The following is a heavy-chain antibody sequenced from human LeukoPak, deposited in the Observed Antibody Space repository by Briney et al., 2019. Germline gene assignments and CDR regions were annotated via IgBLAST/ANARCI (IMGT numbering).Heavy chain of an antibody. V-gene: IGHV3-11*04. CDR2: TSNSGNTI. Sequence: GGSLRLSCAVSGFIFSDYYMSWIRQAPGKGLEWVSYTSNSGNTIRYADSVKGRFTISRDNAKNSLYLQMNSLGAEDTAVYYCARGGYNHAFDIWGQGTVVTVSS. J-gene: IGHJ3*02. CDR1: GFIFSDYY. D-gene: IGHD5-24*01. CDR3: ARGGYNHAFDI.